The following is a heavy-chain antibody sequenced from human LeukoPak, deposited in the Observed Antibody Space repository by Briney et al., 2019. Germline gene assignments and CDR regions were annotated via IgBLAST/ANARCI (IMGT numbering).Heavy chain of an antibody. J-gene: IGHJ3*02. D-gene: IGHD2-15*01. V-gene: IGHV4-59*08. CDR2: IYYSGST. CDR1: GGSISSYY. Sequence: SETLSLTCTVSGGSISSYYWSWIRQPPGKGLEWIGYIYYSGSTNYNPSLKSRVTISVDTSKNQFSLKLSSVTAADTAVYYCARLGCSGGSCYSSGGRGTFAFDIWGQGTMVTVSS. CDR3: ARLGCSGGSCYSSGGRGTFAFDI.